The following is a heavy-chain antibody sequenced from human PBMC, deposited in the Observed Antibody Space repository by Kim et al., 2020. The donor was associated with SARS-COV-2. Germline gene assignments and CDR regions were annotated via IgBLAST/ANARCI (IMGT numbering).Heavy chain of an antibody. V-gene: IGHV4-59*01. CDR3: ARAYYYGSGSFDL. D-gene: IGHD3-10*01. J-gene: IGHJ2*01. Sequence: YTPSLKSRVTISVDTAKNQFSLKLSSVTAADTAVYYCARAYYYGSGSFDLWGRGTLVTVSS.